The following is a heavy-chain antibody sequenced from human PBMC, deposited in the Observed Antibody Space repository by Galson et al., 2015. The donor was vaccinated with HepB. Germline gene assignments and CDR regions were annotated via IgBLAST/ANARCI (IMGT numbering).Heavy chain of an antibody. D-gene: IGHD6-13*01. CDR2: IDPYNGNT. Sequence: SVKVSCKASEYTFISYYIHWVRQAPGQGLEWMGWIDPYNGNTKYVEKFQGRVTLTRDTSITTIYMDLSSLNFDDTAIYYCTRSAGLGNWYDPWGQGTLITASS. J-gene: IGHJ5*02. V-gene: IGHV1-2*02. CDR1: EYTFISYY. CDR3: TRSAGLGNWYDP.